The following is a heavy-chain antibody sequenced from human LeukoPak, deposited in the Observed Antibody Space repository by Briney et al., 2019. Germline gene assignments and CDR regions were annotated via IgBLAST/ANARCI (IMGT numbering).Heavy chain of an antibody. V-gene: IGHV3-74*01. CDR2: IDSDGSGT. CDR1: GFTFSSYW. Sequence: GGSLRLSCAASGFTFSSYWMHWVRQVPGKGLVWVSHIDSDGSGTTYADSEKGRFTISRDNARNTLYLQMNSLRDEDTAVYYCARDSPRTGPWGQGTLVTVSS. D-gene: IGHD1-1*01. CDR3: ARDSPRTGP. J-gene: IGHJ5*02.